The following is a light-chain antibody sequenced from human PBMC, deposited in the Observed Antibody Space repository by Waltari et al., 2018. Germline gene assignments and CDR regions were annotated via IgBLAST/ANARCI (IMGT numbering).Light chain of an antibody. V-gene: IGKV1-33*01. CDR3: QQFDTLPPS. CDR2: DAS. J-gene: IGKJ4*01. Sequence: DIQMTQSPSSLSASVGDRVTITCQASQDINNFLNWYQQKTGRAPSPLIYDASNLETGVPSRFSGSGSVTHFTLTISSLQTEDSATYYCQQFDTLPPSFGGGTKVEI. CDR1: QDINNF.